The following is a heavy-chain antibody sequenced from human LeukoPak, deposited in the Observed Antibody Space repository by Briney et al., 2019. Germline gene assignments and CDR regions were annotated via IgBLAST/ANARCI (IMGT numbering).Heavy chain of an antibody. CDR3: AKPDYYDSSGFDIGVYY. J-gene: IGHJ4*02. CDR2: ISGSVGST. CDR1: GFTFISYA. Sequence: GGSLRLSCVASGFTFISYAMSWVRQAPGKGLEWVSPISGSVGSTYYADSVKGRFSISRDNSKNTLYLHLNSLRAEDTAVYYCAKPDYYDSSGFDIGVYYWGQGTLVTVSP. V-gene: IGHV3-23*01. D-gene: IGHD3-22*01.